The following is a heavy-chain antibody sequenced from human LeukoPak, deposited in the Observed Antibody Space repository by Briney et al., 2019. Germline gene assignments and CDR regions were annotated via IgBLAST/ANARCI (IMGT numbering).Heavy chain of an antibody. V-gene: IGHV3-23*01. Sequence: GGSLRLSCAASGFTFSSYAMSWVRQAPGKGLEWVSAISGSGGSTYYADSVKGRFTISRDNSKNTLYLQMNSLRAEDTAVYYCATSSADYDILTGYPIGWFDPWGQGTLVTVSS. CDR1: GFTFSSYA. CDR3: ATSSADYDILTGYPIGWFDP. CDR2: ISGSGGST. D-gene: IGHD3-9*01. J-gene: IGHJ5*02.